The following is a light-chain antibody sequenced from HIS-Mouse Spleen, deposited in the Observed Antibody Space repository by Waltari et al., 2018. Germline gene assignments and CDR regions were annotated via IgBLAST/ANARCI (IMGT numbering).Light chain of an antibody. Sequence: QSALTQPRSVSGSPGQSVTISCTGTSSDGGGYNYVPWYQQPPGKAPKLMIYDVSKRPSGVPDRFSGSKSGNTASLTISGLQAEDEADYYCCSYAGSYTWVFGGGTKLTVL. V-gene: IGLV2-11*01. CDR1: SSDGGGYNY. CDR2: DVS. J-gene: IGLJ3*02. CDR3: CSYAGSYTWV.